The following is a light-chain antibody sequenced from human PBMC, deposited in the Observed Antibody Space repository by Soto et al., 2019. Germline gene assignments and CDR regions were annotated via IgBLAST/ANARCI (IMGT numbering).Light chain of an antibody. CDR2: KAS. Sequence: DIQMTQSPSTLSASVGDRVTITCRASQSISSWVAWYQQKPGKAPKLLIYKASSLESGVPSRFSGSGSGTGFTLTISSLQPDDFATYYCQQYNSYSWTFGQGTKVEIK. CDR3: QQYNSYSWT. CDR1: QSISSW. J-gene: IGKJ1*01. V-gene: IGKV1-5*03.